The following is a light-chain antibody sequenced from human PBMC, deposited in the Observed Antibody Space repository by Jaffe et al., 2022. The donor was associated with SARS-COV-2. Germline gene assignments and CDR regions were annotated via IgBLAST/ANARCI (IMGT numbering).Light chain of an antibody. V-gene: IGLV2-11*01. J-gene: IGLJ2*01. Sequence: QSALTQPRSVSGSPGQSVTISCTGTSSDVGGYNYVSWYQQHPGKAPKLMISDVTKRPSGVPDRFSGSKSGNTASLTISGLQAEDEADYYCCSFAGTYTYVIFGEGTKLTVL. CDR3: CSFAGTYTYVI. CDR1: SSDVGGYNY. CDR2: DVT.